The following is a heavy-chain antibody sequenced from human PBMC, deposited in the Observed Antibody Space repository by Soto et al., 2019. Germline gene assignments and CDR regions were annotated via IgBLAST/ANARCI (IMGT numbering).Heavy chain of an antibody. CDR2: IHPGDSDS. Sequence: GESLKISCKCSGYSFNNNWIGWVLQMPGKGLEWMGIIHPGDSDSRYSPSFQGQVTMSVDKSINTAYLQWSSLKASDTAMYYCARRDSSGFPDYWGQGTLVTVSS. V-gene: IGHV5-51*01. D-gene: IGHD3-22*01. CDR3: ARRDSSGFPDY. CDR1: GYSFNNNW. J-gene: IGHJ4*02.